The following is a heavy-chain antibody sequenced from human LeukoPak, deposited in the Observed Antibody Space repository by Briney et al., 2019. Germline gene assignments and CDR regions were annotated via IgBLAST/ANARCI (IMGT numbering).Heavy chain of an antibody. CDR2: ISYDGSNK. CDR3: ARESTPSLWFGELFDY. V-gene: IGHV3-30-3*01. Sequence: GGSLRLSCAASGFTFSSYAMHWVRQAPGKGLEWVAVISYDGSNKYYADSAKGRFTISRDNSKNTLYLQMNSLRAEDTAVYYCARESTPSLWFGELFDYWGQGTLVTVSS. D-gene: IGHD3-10*01. J-gene: IGHJ4*02. CDR1: GFTFSSYA.